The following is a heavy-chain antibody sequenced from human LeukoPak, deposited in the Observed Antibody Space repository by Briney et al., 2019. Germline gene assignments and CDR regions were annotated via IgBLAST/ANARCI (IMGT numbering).Heavy chain of an antibody. J-gene: IGHJ4*02. CDR2: ITGSGGTT. CDR1: GFTFSGYA. D-gene: IGHD3-22*01. Sequence: QPGGSLRLSCAASGFTFSGYAMSWVRQAPGKGLEWVSTITGSGGTTYYADSVKGRFTISRDNSKNTLYLQMNSLRVEDTAVYYCAKDPTVVVTRTIDYWGQGTLVTVSS. CDR3: AKDPTVVVTRTIDY. V-gene: IGHV3-23*01.